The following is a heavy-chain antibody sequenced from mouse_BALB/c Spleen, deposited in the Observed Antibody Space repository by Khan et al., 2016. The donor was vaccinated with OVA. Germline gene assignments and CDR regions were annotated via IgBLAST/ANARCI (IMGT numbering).Heavy chain of an antibody. V-gene: IGHV5-6*01. J-gene: IGHJ3*01. CDR2: ISSGGDYT. Sequence: EVELVESGGDLVKPGGSLKLSCAASGFTFSSYSMSWVRQTPDKRLEWVASISSGGDYTYYPDSVKGRFTISRDNAKNTLYLQMSDLKSEDTAMYYCSDHLTGSFDYWGQGTLVTGSA. CDR3: SDHLTGSFDY. D-gene: IGHD4-1*01. CDR1: GFTFSSYS.